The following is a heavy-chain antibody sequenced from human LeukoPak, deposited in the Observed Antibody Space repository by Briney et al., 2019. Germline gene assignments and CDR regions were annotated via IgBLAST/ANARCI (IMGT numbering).Heavy chain of an antibody. D-gene: IGHD2-15*01. V-gene: IGHV1-18*01. J-gene: IGHJ6*03. CDR2: ISAYNGNT. CDR1: GYTFTSYG. Sequence: GASVKVSCKXSGYTFTSYGISWVRQAPGQGLEWMGWISAYNGNTNYSQKLQGRVTMTTDTSTSTAYMELRSLRSDDTAVYYCARRAAAPSYYYYMDVCGKGTTVTVSS. CDR3: ARRAAAPSYYYYMDV.